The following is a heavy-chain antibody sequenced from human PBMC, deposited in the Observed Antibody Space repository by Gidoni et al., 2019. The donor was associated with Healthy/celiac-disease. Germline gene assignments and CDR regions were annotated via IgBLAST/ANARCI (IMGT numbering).Heavy chain of an antibody. CDR2: ISYDGSNK. V-gene: IGHV3-30-3*01. D-gene: IGHD6-19*01. J-gene: IGHJ4*02. CDR1: GFTLSSYA. CDR3: ARESFGSGGFDY. Sequence: QVQLVESGGGVVQPGRSLRLSCAASGFTLSSYAMHWVRQAQGKGLECVAVISYDGSNKYYADSDKGRFTIARDNSKNTLYLQRNSLRAEDTAVYYCARESFGSGGFDYWGQGTLVTVSS.